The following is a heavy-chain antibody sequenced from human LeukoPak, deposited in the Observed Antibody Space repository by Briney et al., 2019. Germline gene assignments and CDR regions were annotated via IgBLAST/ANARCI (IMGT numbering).Heavy chain of an antibody. D-gene: IGHD1-14*01. V-gene: IGHV3-30-3*01. J-gene: IGHJ2*01. CDR2: ILYDGSNK. Sequence: PGRSLRLSCAASGFTFSSYAMHWVRQAPGKGLESVAVILYDGSNKYYADSVKGRFTISRDNSKNTLYLQMDSLRAEDTAVYYCAKAIRTLGWYVDLWGRGTLVTVSS. CDR1: GFTFSSYA. CDR3: AKAIRTLGWYVDL.